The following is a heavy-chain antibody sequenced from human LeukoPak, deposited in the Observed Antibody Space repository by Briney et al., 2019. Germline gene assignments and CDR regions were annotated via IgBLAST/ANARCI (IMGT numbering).Heavy chain of an antibody. J-gene: IGHJ4*02. CDR1: GFTFSSYS. CDR3: ARAPRGSGWSHFFN. CDR2: ISSSSSYI. V-gene: IGHV3-21*01. Sequence: GGSLRLSCAASGFTFSSYSMNWVRQAPGKGLEWVSSISSSSSYISYADSVEGRFTISRDNAKNSLYLQMNSLRAEDTAVYYCARAPRGSGWSHFFNWGQGTLVTVSS. D-gene: IGHD6-19*01.